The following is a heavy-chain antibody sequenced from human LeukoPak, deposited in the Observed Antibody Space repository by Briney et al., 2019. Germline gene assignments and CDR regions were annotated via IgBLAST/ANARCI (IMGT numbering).Heavy chain of an antibody. D-gene: IGHD2-2*03. J-gene: IGHJ6*02. Sequence: QTGGSLRLSCAASGFTVSSNYMSWVRQAPGKGLEWVSGISWNSGSIGYADSVKGRFTISRDNAKNSLYLQMNSLRAEDTALYYCAKDFGYCSSTSCFSGMDVWGQGTTVTVSS. V-gene: IGHV3-9*01. CDR1: GFTVSSNY. CDR3: AKDFGYCSSTSCFSGMDV. CDR2: ISWNSGSI.